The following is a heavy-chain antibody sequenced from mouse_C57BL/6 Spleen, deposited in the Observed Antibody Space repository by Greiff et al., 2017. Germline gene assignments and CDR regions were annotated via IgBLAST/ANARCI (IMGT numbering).Heavy chain of an antibody. CDR3: ARYGSRPPYAMDY. CDR2: LNPNNGGT. CDR1: GYTFTDYY. D-gene: IGHD1-1*01. V-gene: IGHV1-26*01. J-gene: IGHJ4*01. Sequence: EVQLQQSGPELVKPGASVKISCKASGYTFTDYYLNWVKQSHGKSLEWIGDLNPNNGGTSYNQKFKGKATLTVDKSSSTAYMELRSLTSEDSAVYYCARYGSRPPYAMDYWGQGTSVTVSS.